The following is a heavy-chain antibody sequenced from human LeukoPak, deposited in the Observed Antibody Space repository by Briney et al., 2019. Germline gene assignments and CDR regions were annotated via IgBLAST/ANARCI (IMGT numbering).Heavy chain of an antibody. CDR3: TMDSLRYFDY. Sequence: GGSLRLSCAASGSTFSSYWMSWVRQAPGKGLEWVANIKEDGSEKYYVDSVKGRFTISRDNAKNSLHLQMNSLRAEDTAVYYCTMDSLRYFDYWGQGTLVTVSS. CDR1: GSTFSSYW. J-gene: IGHJ4*02. V-gene: IGHV3-7*04. D-gene: IGHD3-16*01. CDR2: IKEDGSEK.